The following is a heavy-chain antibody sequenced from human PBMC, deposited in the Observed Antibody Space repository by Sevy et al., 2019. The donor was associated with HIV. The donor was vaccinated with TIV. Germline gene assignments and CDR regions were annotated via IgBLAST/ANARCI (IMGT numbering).Heavy chain of an antibody. Sequence: SETLSLTCTVSGGSISSGDYYWSWIRQPPGKGLEWFGYIYYSGSTYSNPSLKSRVTISVDTSKNQFSLKLSSVTAADTAVYYCARGESGSSYYWGQGTLVTVSS. J-gene: IGHJ4*02. CDR1: GGSISSGDYY. D-gene: IGHD6-6*01. V-gene: IGHV4-30-4*01. CDR2: IYYSGST. CDR3: ARGESGSSYY.